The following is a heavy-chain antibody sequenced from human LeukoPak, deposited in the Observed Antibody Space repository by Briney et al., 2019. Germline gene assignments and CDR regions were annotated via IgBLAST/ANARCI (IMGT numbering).Heavy chain of an antibody. V-gene: IGHV1-69*06. D-gene: IGHD1-14*01. Sequence: SVKVSCKASGGTFSSYAISWVRQAPGQGLEWMGGIIPIFGTANYAQKFQGRVTITADKSTSTAYMELSSLRSEDMAVYYCVIRIPGNDYWGQGTRVTVSS. CDR2: IIPIFGTA. CDR3: VIRIPGNDY. CDR1: GGTFSSYA. J-gene: IGHJ4*02.